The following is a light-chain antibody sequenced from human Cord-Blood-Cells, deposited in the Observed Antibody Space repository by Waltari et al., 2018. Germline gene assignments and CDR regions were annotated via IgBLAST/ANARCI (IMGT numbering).Light chain of an antibody. CDR2: AAS. CDR1: QSISSY. Sequence: DIQMTQSPSSLSASVGDRVTINCRASQSISSYLNLHQKKPGKATKLLIYAASSLQSGVQSRFSGSGSATYFTLTISSLQPEDFATYYRQQSYSTPRTFGQGTKLEIK. CDR3: QQSYSTPRT. J-gene: IGKJ2*01. V-gene: IGKV1-39*01.